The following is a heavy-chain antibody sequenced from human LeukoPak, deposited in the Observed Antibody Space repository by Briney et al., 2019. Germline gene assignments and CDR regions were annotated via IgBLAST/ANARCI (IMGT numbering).Heavy chain of an antibody. CDR1: GFSFDDYA. J-gene: IGHJ3*02. D-gene: IGHD6-13*01. CDR3: VKALAAVATRRAFDI. Sequence: PGGSLRLSCAASGFSFDDYAMHWVRQAPGKGLEYVSVISSNGGSTYYGDSVKGRFTISRDNSKNTLYLQMSSLRAEDTAVYYCVKALAAVATRRAFDIWGQGTMVTVSS. CDR2: ISSNGGST. V-gene: IGHV3-64D*06.